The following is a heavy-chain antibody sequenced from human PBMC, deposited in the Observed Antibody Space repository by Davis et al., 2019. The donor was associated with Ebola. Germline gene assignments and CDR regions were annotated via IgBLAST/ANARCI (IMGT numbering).Heavy chain of an antibody. Sequence: SETLSLTCTVSGGSVSSGSYYWSWIRQPPGKGLEWIGYFYYRGTTNYSPSLKSRVTISADTSKNQFTLKLSSVTAADTAVYYCARVGGSGNYNFEAFDSWGQGTLVTVSS. CDR1: GGSVSSGSYY. J-gene: IGHJ4*02. V-gene: IGHV4-61*01. CDR2: FYYRGTT. CDR3: ARVGGSGNYNFEAFDS. D-gene: IGHD3-22*01.